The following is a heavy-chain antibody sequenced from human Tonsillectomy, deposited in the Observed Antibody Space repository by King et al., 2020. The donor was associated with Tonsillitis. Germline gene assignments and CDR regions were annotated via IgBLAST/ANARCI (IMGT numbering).Heavy chain of an antibody. D-gene: IGHD1-1*01. CDR3: ARLRQTVEGTYFDY. J-gene: IGHJ4*02. Sequence: QLVQSGAEVKKPGASLRISCQGSGYSFISYWITWVRQMPGKGLEWMGRIDPSDSYTNYSPSFQGHVTISADKSINTAYLQWSSLKASDTAIYYCARLRQTVEGTYFDYWGQGTLVSVSS. V-gene: IGHV5-10-1*01. CDR2: IDPSDSYT. CDR1: GYSFISYW.